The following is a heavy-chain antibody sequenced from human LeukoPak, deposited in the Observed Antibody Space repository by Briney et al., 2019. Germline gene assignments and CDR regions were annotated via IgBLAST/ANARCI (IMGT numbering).Heavy chain of an antibody. V-gene: IGHV4-59*08. CDR2: MYDGGST. CDR3: ARPRVASHLVLLP. D-gene: IGHD3-3*01. J-gene: IGHJ5*02. Sequence: SETQSLPCIVSGCSKSSYYSNWIRQSPGKGLEWIGYMYDGGSTSYNPSLRSRVSFSIDTSKKQFSLRLTSVTAADPAVYYSARPRVASHLVLLPWGQGTLVTVSS. CDR1: GCSKSSYY.